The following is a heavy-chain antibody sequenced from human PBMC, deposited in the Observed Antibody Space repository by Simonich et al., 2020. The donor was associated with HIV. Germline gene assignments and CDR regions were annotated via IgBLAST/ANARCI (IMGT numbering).Heavy chain of an antibody. J-gene: IGHJ4*02. Sequence: QVQLQQWGAGLLKPSETLSLTCAVYGGSFSGYYWSWIRQPPGKGLEWIGESNHSGSTNNNPSLKSRVNITVDTSKNHVSLKLSSVTAADTAVYYCARGFYQRLYYFDYWGQGTLVTVSS. V-gene: IGHV4-34*01. D-gene: IGHD2-2*01. CDR3: ARGFYQRLYYFDY. CDR2: SNHSGST. CDR1: GGSFSGYY.